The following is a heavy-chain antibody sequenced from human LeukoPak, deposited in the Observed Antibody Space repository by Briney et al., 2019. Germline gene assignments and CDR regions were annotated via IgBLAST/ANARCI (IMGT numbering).Heavy chain of an antibody. D-gene: IGHD3-16*01. CDR3: ARVGDGWVYYYYMDV. Sequence: PGGSLRLSCAASGFTFSSYWMSWVRQAPGKGLEWVANIKQDGSEKYYVDSVKGRFTISRDNAKNLLYLQMNSLRAEDTAVYYCARVGDGWVYYYYMDVWGKGTTVTVSS. J-gene: IGHJ6*03. CDR2: IKQDGSEK. V-gene: IGHV3-7*01. CDR1: GFTFSSYW.